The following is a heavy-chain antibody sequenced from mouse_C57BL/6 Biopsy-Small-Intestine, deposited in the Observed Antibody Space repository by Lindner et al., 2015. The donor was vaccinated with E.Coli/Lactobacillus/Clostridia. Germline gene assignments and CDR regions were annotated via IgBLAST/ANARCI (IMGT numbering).Heavy chain of an antibody. D-gene: IGHD3-3*01. V-gene: IGHV1-14*01. Sequence: SVKVSCKTSGYTFPPLVSPGCDRPLDKALSGWDGPSLTMITQSYAQKFQGRVTMTTDTSTSTAYLELRSLISDDTAVYYCARDYFPRTRGDRHFCGASDNWGQGTLVTVSS. CDR1: GYTFPPLV. CDR2: PSLTMIT. CDR3: ARDYFPRTRGDRHFCGASDN. J-gene: IGHJ4*01.